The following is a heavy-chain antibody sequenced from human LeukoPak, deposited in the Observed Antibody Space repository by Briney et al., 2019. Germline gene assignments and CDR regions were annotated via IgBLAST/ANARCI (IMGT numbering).Heavy chain of an antibody. V-gene: IGHV1-24*01. J-gene: IGHJ4*02. D-gene: IGHD6-13*01. Sequence: ASVQVSCKVSGYTLTELSMHWVRQAPGKGLEWMGGFDPEDGETIYAQKFQGRVTMTEDTSTDTAYMELSSLRSDDTAVYYCARISPAAAGTLDYWGQGTLVTVSS. CDR2: FDPEDGET. CDR3: ARISPAAAGTLDY. CDR1: GYTLTELS.